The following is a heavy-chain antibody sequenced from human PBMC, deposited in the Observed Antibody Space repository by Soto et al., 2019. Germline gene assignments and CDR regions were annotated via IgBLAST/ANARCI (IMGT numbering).Heavy chain of an antibody. V-gene: IGHV1-46*01. CDR3: ARPQIGGSYWGGIGMDV. CDR1: GYIFSSYS. Sequence: QVQLVQSGAEVKKPGASVKISCKASGYIFSSYSLHWVRQAPGQGLEWMGIINPSGDGTTYAQKFQGRVTMTRDTSTNTVYMELGSLKSEDTAVYSCARPQIGGSYWGGIGMDVWGQGTTVTVSS. J-gene: IGHJ6*02. CDR2: INPSGDGT. D-gene: IGHD1-26*01.